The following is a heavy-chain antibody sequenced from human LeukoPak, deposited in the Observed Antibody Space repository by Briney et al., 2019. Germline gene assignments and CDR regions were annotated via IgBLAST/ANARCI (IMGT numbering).Heavy chain of an antibody. CDR3: ARVGYSYGWFFDY. V-gene: IGHV4-59*08. D-gene: IGHD5-18*01. CDR1: GGSSSSYY. CDR2: IYYSGST. J-gene: IGHJ4*02. Sequence: SETLSLTCTVSGGSSSSYYWSWIRQPPGKGLEWIGYIYYSGSTNYNPSLKSRVTISVDTSKNQFSLKLSSVTAADTAVYYCARVGYSYGWFFDYWGQGTLVTVSS.